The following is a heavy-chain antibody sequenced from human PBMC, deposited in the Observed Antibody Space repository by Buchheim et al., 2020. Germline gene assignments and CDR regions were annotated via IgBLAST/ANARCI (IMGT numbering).Heavy chain of an antibody. CDR1: GGSISSGGYY. D-gene: IGHD6-13*01. CDR3: ARGSRQLGMDV. CDR2: IFYSGST. Sequence: QVQLQESGPGLVKPSQTLSLTCTVSGGSISSGGYYWSWIRQHPGKGLEWIGYIFYSGSTYYSPSLQSRISMSVDTSKNQFSLNLSSVTAADTAVYYCARGSRQLGMDVWGKGTT. J-gene: IGHJ6*04. V-gene: IGHV4-31*03.